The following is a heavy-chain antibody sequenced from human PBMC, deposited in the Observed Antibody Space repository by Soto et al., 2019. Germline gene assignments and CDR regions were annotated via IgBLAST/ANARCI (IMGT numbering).Heavy chain of an antibody. Sequence: PGGSLRLSCAASGFTFSSYGMHWVRQAPGKGLEWVAVIWYDGSNKYYADSVKGRFTISRDNSKNTLYLQMNSLRAEDTAVYYCAKSGQWLPFGYYYYGMDVWGQGTTVTVSS. J-gene: IGHJ6*02. CDR3: AKSGQWLPFGYYYYGMDV. V-gene: IGHV3-33*06. D-gene: IGHD6-19*01. CDR1: GFTFSSYG. CDR2: IWYDGSNK.